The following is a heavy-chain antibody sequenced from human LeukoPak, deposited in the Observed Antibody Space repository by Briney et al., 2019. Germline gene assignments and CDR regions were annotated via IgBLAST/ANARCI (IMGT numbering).Heavy chain of an antibody. CDR2: IYYSGST. D-gene: IGHD3-22*01. Sequence: SETLSLTCTVSGGSISSYYWSWIRQPPGKGLERIGYIYYSGSTNYNPSLKSRVTISIDTSKNQFSLKLSSVTAADTAVYYCARDGGLMPYYYDSSGYYGLDYWGQGTLVTVSS. J-gene: IGHJ4*02. CDR3: ARDGGLMPYYYDSSGYYGLDY. CDR1: GGSISSYY. V-gene: IGHV4-59*12.